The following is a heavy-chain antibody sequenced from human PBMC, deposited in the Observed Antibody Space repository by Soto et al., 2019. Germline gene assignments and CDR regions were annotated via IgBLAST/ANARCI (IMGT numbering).Heavy chain of an antibody. V-gene: IGHV3-7*03. D-gene: IGHD2-2*02. Sequence: PGGSLRLSCAASGFTFSSHWMSWVRQAPGKGLEWVANIKQDGSEKYYVDSVKGRFTISRDNAKNSLYLQMNSLRAEDTAVYYCARDGEANIVVVPAAIWSYYYYYGMDVWGQGTTVTVSS. CDR1: GFTFSSHW. CDR2: IKQDGSEK. CDR3: ARDGEANIVVVPAAIWSYYYYYGMDV. J-gene: IGHJ6*02.